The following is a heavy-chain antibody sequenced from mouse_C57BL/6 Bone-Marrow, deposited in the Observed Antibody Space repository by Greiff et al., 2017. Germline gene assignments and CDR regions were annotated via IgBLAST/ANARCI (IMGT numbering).Heavy chain of an antibody. CDR1: GYTFTSYW. CDR3: ARDGYDGAWFAY. Sequence: QVQLQQPGAELVMPGASVKLSCKASGYTFTSYWMHWVKQRPGQGLEWIGEIDPSDSYTNYNQKFKGKSTLTVDKSSSTAYMQLNSLPSEDSAVYYCARDGYDGAWFAYWGQGTLVTVSA. V-gene: IGHV1-69*01. J-gene: IGHJ3*01. CDR2: IDPSDSYT. D-gene: IGHD2-2*01.